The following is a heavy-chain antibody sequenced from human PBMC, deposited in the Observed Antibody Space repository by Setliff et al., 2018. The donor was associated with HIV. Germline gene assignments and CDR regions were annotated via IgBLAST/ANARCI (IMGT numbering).Heavy chain of an antibody. J-gene: IGHJ4*02. D-gene: IGHD6-25*01. V-gene: IGHV3-33*01. CDR3: ARDFQKQRIDY. Sequence: YYADSVQGRFTISRDNSNNTLYLQMNNLRVEDTAVFYCARDFQKQRIDYWGQGTLVTVS.